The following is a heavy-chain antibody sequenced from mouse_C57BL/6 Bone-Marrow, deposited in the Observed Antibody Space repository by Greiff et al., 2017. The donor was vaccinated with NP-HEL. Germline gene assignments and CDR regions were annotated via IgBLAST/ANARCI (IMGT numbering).Heavy chain of an antibody. J-gene: IGHJ3*01. Sequence: QVQLQQPGAELVMPGASVKLSCKASGYTFTSYWMHWVKQRPGQGLEWIGEIDPSDSYTNYNHKFKGKSTLTVDKSSSTAYMQLSSLTSEDSAVSDCARRGSNSWFAYWGQGTLVTVSA. D-gene: IGHD2-5*01. CDR3: ARRGSNSWFAY. CDR1: GYTFTSYW. V-gene: IGHV1-69*01. CDR2: IDPSDSYT.